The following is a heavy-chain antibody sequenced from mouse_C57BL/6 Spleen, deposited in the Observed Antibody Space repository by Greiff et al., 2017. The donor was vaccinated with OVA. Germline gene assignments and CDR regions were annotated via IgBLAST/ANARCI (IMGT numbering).Heavy chain of an antibody. Sequence: QVQLQQPGAELVRPGTSVKLSCKASGYTFTSYWMHWVKQRPGQGLEWIGVIDPSDSYTNYNQKFKGKATLTVDTSSSTAYMQLRSLTSEDSAVYYCARRDSSGYVPSWFAYWGQGTLVTVSA. CDR1: GYTFTSYW. CDR3: ARRDSSGYVPSWFAY. CDR2: IDPSDSYT. D-gene: IGHD3-2*02. V-gene: IGHV1-59*01. J-gene: IGHJ3*01.